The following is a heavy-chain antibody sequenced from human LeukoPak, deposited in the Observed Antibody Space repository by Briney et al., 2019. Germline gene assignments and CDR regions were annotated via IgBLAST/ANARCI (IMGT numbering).Heavy chain of an antibody. D-gene: IGHD6-19*01. CDR2: ISAYNGNT. CDR3: ARDLRTAVAGPFDY. J-gene: IGHJ4*02. CDR1: GYTFTSYG. Sequence: ASVKVSCKASGYTFTSYGISWVRQAPGQGLEWIGWISAYNGNTNYAQKLQGRVTMTTDTSTSTAYMELRSLRSDDTSVYYCARDLRTAVAGPFDYWGQGTLVTVSS. V-gene: IGHV1-18*01.